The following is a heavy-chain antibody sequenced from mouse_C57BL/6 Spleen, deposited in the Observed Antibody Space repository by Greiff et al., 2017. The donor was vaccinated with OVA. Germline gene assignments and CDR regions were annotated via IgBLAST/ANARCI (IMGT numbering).Heavy chain of an antibody. V-gene: IGHV1-85*01. CDR2: IYPRDGST. Sequence: QVQLQQSGPELVKPGASVKLSCKASGYTFTSYDINWVQQRPGQGLEWIGRIYPRDGSTNYHEKFKGKATLTVDTSSSTAYMELHSLTSEDYAVYFGARSNYYGSSSAWFAYWGQGTLVTVSA. D-gene: IGHD1-1*01. J-gene: IGHJ3*01. CDR3: ARSNYYGSSSAWFAY. CDR1: GYTFTSYD.